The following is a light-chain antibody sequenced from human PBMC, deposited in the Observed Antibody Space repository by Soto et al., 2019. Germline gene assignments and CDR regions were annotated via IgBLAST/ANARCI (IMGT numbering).Light chain of an antibody. CDR2: EVS. Sequence: QSALTQPPSASGSPGQSVTLSCTGTSSDVGGFNYVSWYQQHPGKAPKLMIYEVSERPSGVPDRFSGSKSGNTASLTVSGLQAEDEAAYYCSSYAGSNNLIFGGGTQLTVL. CDR1: SSDVGGFNY. V-gene: IGLV2-8*01. J-gene: IGLJ2*01. CDR3: SSYAGSNNLI.